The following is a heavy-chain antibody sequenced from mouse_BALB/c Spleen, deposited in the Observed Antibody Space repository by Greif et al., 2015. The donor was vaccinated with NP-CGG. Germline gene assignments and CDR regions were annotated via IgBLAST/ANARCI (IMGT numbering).Heavy chain of an antibody. V-gene: IGHV5-6-2*01. CDR1: GFTFSSYY. CDR3: ARPDGVYAMDY. Sequence: EVQVVESGGGLVKLGGSLKLSCAASGFTFSSYYMSWVRQTPEKRLELVAAINSNGGSTYYPDTVKGRFTISRDNAKNTLYLQMSSLKSEDTALYYCARPDGVYAMDYWGQGTSVTVSS. CDR2: INSNGGST. J-gene: IGHJ4*01.